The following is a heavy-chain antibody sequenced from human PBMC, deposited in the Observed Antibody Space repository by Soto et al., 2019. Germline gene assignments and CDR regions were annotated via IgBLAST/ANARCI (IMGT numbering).Heavy chain of an antibody. D-gene: IGHD2-2*01. J-gene: IGHJ5*02. V-gene: IGHV3-33*06. CDR1: ALCCSRYS. Sequence: GSQSLYSPAWALCCSRYSSHWVRQAPGKGLEWVAVIWYDGSNKYYADSVEGRFTISRDNSKNTLYLQMNSLRAEDTAVYYCAKDKVVPVTWGQGTLVTVSS. CDR2: IWYDGSNK. CDR3: AKDKVVPVT.